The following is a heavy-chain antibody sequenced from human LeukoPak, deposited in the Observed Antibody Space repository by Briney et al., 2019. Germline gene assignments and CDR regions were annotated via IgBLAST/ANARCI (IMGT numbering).Heavy chain of an antibody. CDR2: IIPIFGTA. V-gene: IGHV1-69*13. Sequence: SVTLSCKASGGTFSSYAISWVRQAPGQGLEWMGGIIPIFGTANYAQKFQGRVTITADESTSTAYMELSSLRSEDTAVYYGARDPPGGRYGMDVWGKGTTVTVSS. CDR3: ARDPPGGRYGMDV. J-gene: IGHJ6*04. D-gene: IGHD3-16*01. CDR1: GGTFSSYA.